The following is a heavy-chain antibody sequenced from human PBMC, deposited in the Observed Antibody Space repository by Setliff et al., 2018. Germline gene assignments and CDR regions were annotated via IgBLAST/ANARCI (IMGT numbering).Heavy chain of an antibody. CDR1: GGSISSSSYY. J-gene: IGHJ6*02. Sequence: KASETLPLTCTVSGGSISSSSYYWGWIRQPPGKGLEWIGSIYYSGSTYYNPSLKSRVTISVDTSKNQFSLKLSSVTAADTAVYYCARVGGYYYYYYGMDVWGQGTTVTVSS. V-gene: IGHV4-39*07. CDR3: ARVGGYYYYYYGMDV. CDR2: IYYSGST.